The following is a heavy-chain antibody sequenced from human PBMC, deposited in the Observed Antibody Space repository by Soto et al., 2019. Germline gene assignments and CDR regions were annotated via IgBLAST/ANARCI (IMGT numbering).Heavy chain of an antibody. D-gene: IGHD2-8*01. J-gene: IGHJ4*02. CDR1: GGTFSSYA. Sequence: ASVKVSCKASGGTFSSYAMHWVRQAPGQRLEWMGWVNAGNGNTKYSQKFQGRVTITRDTSASTAYMELSSLRSEDTAVYYCARGIVLMVYAPIDYWGQGTLVTVSS. V-gene: IGHV1-3*01. CDR3: ARGIVLMVYAPIDY. CDR2: VNAGNGNT.